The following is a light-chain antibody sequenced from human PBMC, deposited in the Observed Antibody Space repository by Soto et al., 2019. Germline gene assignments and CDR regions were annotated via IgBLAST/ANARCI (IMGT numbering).Light chain of an antibody. V-gene: IGLV7-43*01. Sequence: TVVTQEPSLTVSPGGPVTLTCATSTGAVTSGYYPNWFQQKPGQAPRALIYSTNNKYSWTPARFSGSLLGGKAALTLSGVQPEDEADYYCLLYYGGQLGVFGGGTKLTVL. CDR2: STN. CDR3: LLYYGGQLGV. J-gene: IGLJ2*01. CDR1: TGAVTSGYY.